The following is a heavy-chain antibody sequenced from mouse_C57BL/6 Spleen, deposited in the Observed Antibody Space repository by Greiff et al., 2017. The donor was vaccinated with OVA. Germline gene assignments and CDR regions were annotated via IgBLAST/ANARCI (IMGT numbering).Heavy chain of an antibody. CDR1: GYSITSGYY. Sequence: EVQRVESGPGLVKPSQSLSLTCSVTGYSITSGYYWNWIRQFPGNKLEWMGYISYDGSNNYNPSLKNRISITRDTSKNQFFLKLNSVTTEDTATYYCAKGFGDYWGQGTSVTVSS. CDR3: AKGFGDY. CDR2: ISYDGSN. J-gene: IGHJ4*01. V-gene: IGHV3-6*01.